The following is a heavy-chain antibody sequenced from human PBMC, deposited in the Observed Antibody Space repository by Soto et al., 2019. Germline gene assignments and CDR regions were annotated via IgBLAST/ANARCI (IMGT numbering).Heavy chain of an antibody. D-gene: IGHD2-15*01. CDR3: AHRAVLCSGGTCYSHPFDS. J-gene: IGHJ4*02. CDR2: IYWDDDK. Sequence: QITLKESGPTLVKPTQTLTLTCTFSGFSFNTTGVGVGWIRQPPGRPLEWLTIIYWDDDKRYSPSLKSRLTITKDTSKDQVGLTLTNMDPVDTGTYFCAHRAVLCSGGTCYSHPFDSWGQGTLVTVSS. V-gene: IGHV2-5*02. CDR1: GFSFNTTGVG.